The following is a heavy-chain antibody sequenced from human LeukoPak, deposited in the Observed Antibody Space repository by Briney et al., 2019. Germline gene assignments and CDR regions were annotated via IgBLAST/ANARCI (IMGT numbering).Heavy chain of an antibody. Sequence: GGSLRLSCTASGFTFGDYAMSWVRQAPGKGLEWVGFIRSKAYGGTTEYAASVKGRFTISRDDYKSIAYLQMNSLKTEDTAVYYCTRVGYDILTGYITLGFDYWGQGTLVTVSS. D-gene: IGHD3-9*01. CDR2: IRSKAYGGTT. CDR1: GFTFGDYA. V-gene: IGHV3-49*04. J-gene: IGHJ4*02. CDR3: TRVGYDILTGYITLGFDY.